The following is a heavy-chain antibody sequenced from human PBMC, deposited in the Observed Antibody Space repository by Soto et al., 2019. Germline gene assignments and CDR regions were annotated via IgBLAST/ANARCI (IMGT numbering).Heavy chain of an antibody. V-gene: IGHV1-69*01. CDR2: IIPKFGTA. J-gene: IGHJ6*02. CDR3: AILRGSRLLWSGESIYYYNCMDV. Sequence: QLQLVQSGAEVKKPGSSVTVSCKASGDTFSNYALNWVRQAPGQGLEWMGGIIPKFGTANYAQKFQGRVTITADESPVTAYTEYSSLRSEDTAVDYCAILRGSRLLWSGESIYYYNCMDVCGQGTKVTGSS. CDR1: GDTFSNYA. D-gene: IGHD3-10*01.